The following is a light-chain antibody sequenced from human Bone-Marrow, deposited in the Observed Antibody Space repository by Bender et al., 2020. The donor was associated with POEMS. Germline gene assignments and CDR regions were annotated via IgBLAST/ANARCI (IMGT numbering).Light chain of an antibody. CDR2: EVT. V-gene: IGLV2-14*02. CDR3: QSYDNSLGGWV. J-gene: IGLJ3*02. Sequence: HSALTQPASVSASPGQSITISCTGASSDVGSYNFVSWYQQHPGKAPKLIIYEVTKGPSGVSNRFSGSKSGTSASLAITGLQAEDEGDYYCQSYDNSLGGWVFGGGTKLTVL. CDR1: SSDVGSYNF.